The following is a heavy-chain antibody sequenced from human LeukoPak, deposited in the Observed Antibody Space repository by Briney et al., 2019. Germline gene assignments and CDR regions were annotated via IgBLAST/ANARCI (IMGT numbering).Heavy chain of an antibody. CDR3: ARQTRDAFDI. CDR1: GYSSISSW. V-gene: IGHV5-51*01. D-gene: IGHD1-1*01. Sequence: GESLKISCKGSGYSSISSWIAWVRQMPGKGLEWMGLIYPGDSNTRYSPSFQGQVTISADKSINTAYVQWSSLKASDTAIYYCARQTRDAFDIWGQGTMVTVSS. J-gene: IGHJ3*02. CDR2: IYPGDSNT.